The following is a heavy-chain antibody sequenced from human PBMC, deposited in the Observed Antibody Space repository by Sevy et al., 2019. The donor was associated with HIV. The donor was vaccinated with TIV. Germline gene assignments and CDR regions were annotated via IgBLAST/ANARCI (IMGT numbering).Heavy chain of an antibody. Sequence: GGSLRLSCAASGFTVTNTYMSWVRQAPGKELEWVAVIFSGGNIYYAVSVKGRFAISRDNSKNTVSLQMNSLRVEDTAVYFCARGAPMAAAGTIDYWGQGTLVTVSS. J-gene: IGHJ4*02. CDR2: IFSGGNI. CDR1: GFTVTNTY. D-gene: IGHD6-13*01. CDR3: ARGAPMAAAGTIDY. V-gene: IGHV3-53*01.